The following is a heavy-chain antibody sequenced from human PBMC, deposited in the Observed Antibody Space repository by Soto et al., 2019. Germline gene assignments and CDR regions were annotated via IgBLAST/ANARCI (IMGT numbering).Heavy chain of an antibody. CDR3: AREQQWPKQNFDY. CDR1: GFTFSSYG. D-gene: IGHD6-19*01. Sequence: PGGSLRLSCAASGFTFSSYGMHWVRQAPGKGLEWVAVISYDGSNKYYADSVKGRFTISRDNSKNTPYLQMNSLRAEDTAVYYCAREQQWPKQNFDYWGQGTLVTVSS. V-gene: IGHV3-30*03. J-gene: IGHJ4*02. CDR2: ISYDGSNK.